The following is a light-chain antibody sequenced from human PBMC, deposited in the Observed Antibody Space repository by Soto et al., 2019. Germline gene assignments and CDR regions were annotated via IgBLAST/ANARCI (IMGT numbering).Light chain of an antibody. V-gene: IGKV1-27*01. J-gene: IGKJ4*01. Sequence: DVQMTQSPSSLSAFVGDRVTITCRASQGIAPYLAWFQQKPGKVPTLLIYATSTLQSGVPSRFSGSGSGTDFTLTISSLQPEDVVTYYCQKYNSAPLTFGGGTKVEIK. CDR1: QGIAPY. CDR3: QKYNSAPLT. CDR2: ATS.